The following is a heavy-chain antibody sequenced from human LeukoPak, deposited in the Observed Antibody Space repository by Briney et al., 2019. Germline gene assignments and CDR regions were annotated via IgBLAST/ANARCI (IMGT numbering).Heavy chain of an antibody. CDR3: ARDDGYDYYRYYGMDV. J-gene: IGHJ6*02. V-gene: IGHV1-58*01. Sequence: GASVKVSCKASGFTFTSSAVQWVRQARGQRLEWIGWIVVGSGNTNYAQKFQERVTITRDMSTSTAYMELSSLRSEDTAVYYCARDDGYDYYRYYGMDVWGQGTTVTVSS. CDR2: IVVGSGNT. CDR1: GFTFTSSA. D-gene: IGHD5-24*01.